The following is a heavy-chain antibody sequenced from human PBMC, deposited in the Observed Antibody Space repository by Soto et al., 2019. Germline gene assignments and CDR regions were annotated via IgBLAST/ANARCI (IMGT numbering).Heavy chain of an antibody. CDR3: TTDPDVGYSSITLL. V-gene: IGHV3-15*07. J-gene: IGHJ4*02. Sequence: GGSLRLSCAASGFTFSNAWMNWVRQAPGKGLEWVGRIKSKTDGGTTDYAAPVKGRFTISRDDSKNTLYLQMNSLKTEDTAVYYCTTDPDVGYSSITLLWGQGTLVTVSS. D-gene: IGHD6-19*01. CDR2: IKSKTDGGTT. CDR1: GFTFSNAW.